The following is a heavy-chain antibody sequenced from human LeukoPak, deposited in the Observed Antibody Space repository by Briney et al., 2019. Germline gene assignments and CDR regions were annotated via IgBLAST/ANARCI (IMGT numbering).Heavy chain of an antibody. CDR3: ARDPAYYYDSSGYYAAYEAFDY. J-gene: IGHJ4*02. D-gene: IGHD3-22*01. V-gene: IGHV1-69*04. Sequence: SVKVSCKASGGTFSSYAISWVRQAPGQGLEWMGRIIPILGIANYAQKFQGRVTITADKSTCTAYMELSSLRSEDTAVYYCARDPAYYYDSSGYYAAYEAFDYWGQGTLVTVSS. CDR2: IIPILGIA. CDR1: GGTFSSYA.